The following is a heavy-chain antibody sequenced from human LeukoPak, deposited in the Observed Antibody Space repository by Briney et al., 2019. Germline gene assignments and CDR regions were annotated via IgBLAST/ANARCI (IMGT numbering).Heavy chain of an antibody. CDR1: GGSIRSSTYY. J-gene: IGHJ6*02. D-gene: IGHD3/OR15-3a*01. CDR3: ARWTNPGYYYYGMDV. V-gene: IGHV4-61*05. Sequence: SETLSLTCTVSGGSIRSSTYYWGWIRQPPGKGLEWIGYIYYSGSTNYNPSLKSRVTISVDTSKNQFSLKLSSVTAADTAVYYCARWTNPGYYYYGMDVWGQGTTVTVSS. CDR2: IYYSGST.